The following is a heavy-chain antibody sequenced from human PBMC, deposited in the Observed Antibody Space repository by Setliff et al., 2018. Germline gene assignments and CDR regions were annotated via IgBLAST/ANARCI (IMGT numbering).Heavy chain of an antibody. CDR1: GGPISSGSYY. V-gene: IGHV4-61*09. CDR2: IYTSGST. CDR3: ARDQDFWSGYYRASHYMDV. Sequence: SETLSLTCTVSGGPISSGSYYWSWIRQPAGKGLEWIGHIYTSGSTNYNPSLKSRVTISVDTSKNQFSLKLSSVTAADTAVYYCARDQDFWSGYYRASHYMDVWGKGTTVTVSS. J-gene: IGHJ6*03. D-gene: IGHD3-3*01.